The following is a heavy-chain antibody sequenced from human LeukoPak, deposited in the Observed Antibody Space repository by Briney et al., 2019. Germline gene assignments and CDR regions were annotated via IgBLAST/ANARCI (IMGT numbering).Heavy chain of an antibody. D-gene: IGHD3-9*01. CDR1: GGTFSSYA. J-gene: IGHJ3*02. CDR3: ARDEDTYYDILTGSDAFDI. Sequence: SVKVSCKASGGTFSSYAISWVRQAPGQGLEWMGGIIPIFGTANYAQKFQGRVTITADESTSTAYMELSSLRSEDTAVYYCARDEDTYYDILTGSDAFDIWGQGTMVTVSS. V-gene: IGHV1-69*13. CDR2: IIPIFGTA.